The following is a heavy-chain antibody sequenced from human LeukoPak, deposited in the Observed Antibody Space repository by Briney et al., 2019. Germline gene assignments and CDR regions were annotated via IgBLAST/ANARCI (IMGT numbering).Heavy chain of an antibody. J-gene: IGHJ5*02. CDR3: AKCPYYDFWSGYYNNWFDP. CDR1: GFTFSSYA. CDR2: ISGSGGST. V-gene: IGHV3-23*01. Sequence: GGSLRLSCAASGFTFSSYAMSWVRQAPGKGLEWVSAISGSGGSTYYADSVKGRFTISRDNSKNTLYLQMNSLRAEDTAVYYCAKCPYYDFWSGYYNNWFDPWGQGTLVTVSS. D-gene: IGHD3-3*01.